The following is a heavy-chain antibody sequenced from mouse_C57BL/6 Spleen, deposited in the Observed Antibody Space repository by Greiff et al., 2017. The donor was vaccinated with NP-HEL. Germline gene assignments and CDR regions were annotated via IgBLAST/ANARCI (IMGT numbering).Heavy chain of an antibody. J-gene: IGHJ2*01. D-gene: IGHD4-1*01. CDR2: IDPSDSYT. V-gene: IGHV1-50*01. CDR3: ARGDWGRVDY. CDR1: GYTFTSYW. Sequence: QVQLQQSGAELVKPGASVKLSCKASGYTFTSYWMQWVKQRPGQGLEWIGEIDPSDSYTNYNQKFKGKATLTVDTSSSTAYMQLSSLTSEDSAVYYCARGDWGRVDYWGQGTTLTVSS.